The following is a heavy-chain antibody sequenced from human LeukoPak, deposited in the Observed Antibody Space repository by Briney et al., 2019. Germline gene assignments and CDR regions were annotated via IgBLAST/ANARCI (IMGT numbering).Heavy chain of an antibody. CDR1: GGSISSYY. Sequence: SETLSLTCTVSGGSISSYYWSWIRQPAGKGLEWIGHIYTSGSTNYNPSLKSRVTMSVDTSKNQFSLKLSSVTAADTAVYYCARDNAAAVAGQLRDWGQGTLVTVSS. D-gene: IGHD6-19*01. CDR2: IYTSGST. J-gene: IGHJ4*02. CDR3: ARDNAAAVAGQLRD. V-gene: IGHV4-4*07.